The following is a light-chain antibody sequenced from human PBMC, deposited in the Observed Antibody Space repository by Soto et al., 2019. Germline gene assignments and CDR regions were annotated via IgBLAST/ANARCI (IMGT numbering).Light chain of an antibody. CDR1: SSDVGGYNY. CDR3: SSSTSSSTLV. J-gene: IGLJ2*01. CDR2: DVS. Sequence: QSALTQPASVSGSPGQSITISCTGTSSDVGGYNYVSWYQQHPGKAPKLMIYDVSNRPSGVSNRFSGSKSGNTASLTISGLQAADEADYYCSSSTSSSTLVFGGGTQLTVL. V-gene: IGLV2-14*01.